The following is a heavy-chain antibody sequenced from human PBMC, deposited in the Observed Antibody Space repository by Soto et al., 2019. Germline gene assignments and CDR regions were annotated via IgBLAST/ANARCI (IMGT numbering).Heavy chain of an antibody. J-gene: IGHJ4*02. CDR3: ARLEGLATISYYFDY. CDR1: GDSINSDSCY. Sequence: SETLSLTCSVSGDSINSDSCYWGWIRQPPGKGLEWIGSIYYRGNTYYNPSLKTRVTISLDKSKSQLSLKLNSVTAADSAVYFCARLEGLATISYYFDYWGQGTLVTVSS. V-gene: IGHV4-39*01. CDR2: IYYRGNT. D-gene: IGHD3-9*01.